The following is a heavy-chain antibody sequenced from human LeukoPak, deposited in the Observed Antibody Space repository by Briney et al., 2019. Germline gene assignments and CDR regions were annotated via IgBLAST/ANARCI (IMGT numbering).Heavy chain of an antibody. CDR3: ASGPRIATRPLYYFDY. Sequence: ASVKVSCKASGYTFTGYYLHWVRQAPGQGLEWMGWINPGSGGTGYAQKFQGRVTMTRDTSITTASMELTRLRSDDTGVYYCASGPRIATRPLYYFDYWGQGTLVTVSS. CDR1: GYTFTGYY. CDR2: INPGSGGT. D-gene: IGHD6-6*01. J-gene: IGHJ4*02. V-gene: IGHV1-2*02.